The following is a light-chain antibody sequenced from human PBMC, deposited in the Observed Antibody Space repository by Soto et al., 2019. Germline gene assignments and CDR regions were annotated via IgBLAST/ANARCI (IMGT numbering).Light chain of an antibody. CDR1: SSNIGAGYD. V-gene: IGLV1-40*01. Sequence: QLVLTQPPSVSGAPGQRVTISCTGSSSNIGAGYDVHWYQQLPGTAPKLLIYGNSNRPSGVPDRFSGSKSGTSASLAITGLQAEDEADYYCQSYDSSLSYVFRTGTKLTVL. J-gene: IGLJ1*01. CDR2: GNS. CDR3: QSYDSSLSYV.